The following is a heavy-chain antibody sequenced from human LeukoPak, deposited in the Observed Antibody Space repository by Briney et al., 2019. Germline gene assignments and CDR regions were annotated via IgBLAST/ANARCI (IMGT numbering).Heavy chain of an antibody. J-gene: IGHJ4*02. CDR3: ARDSLGSGSYYEIDY. D-gene: IGHD3-10*01. V-gene: IGHV3-7*03. CDR2: IKQDGSEK. CDR1: GFTFSSYW. Sequence: GVLRHSCGASGFTFSSYWMSWVRQAPGKGLEWVANIKQDGSEKYYVDSVKGRFTISRDNAKNSLYLQMNSLRAEDTAVYYCARDSLGSGSYYEIDYWGQGTLVTVSS.